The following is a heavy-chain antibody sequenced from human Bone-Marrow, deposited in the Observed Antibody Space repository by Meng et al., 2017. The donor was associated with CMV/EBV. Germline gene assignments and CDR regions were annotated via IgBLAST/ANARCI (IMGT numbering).Heavy chain of an antibody. J-gene: IGHJ3*02. V-gene: IGHV1-69*05. CDR1: GGTFSSYA. D-gene: IGHD2-2*01. CDR2: IIPIFGTA. CDR3: ARGGLDCSSTSCPIGAFDI. Sequence: SVKVSCKASGGTFSSYAISWVRQAPGQGLEWMGGIIPIFGTANYAQKFQGRVTITTDESTSTAYMELSSLRSEDTAVYYCARGGLDCSSTSCPIGAFDIWGQGTMVTVSS.